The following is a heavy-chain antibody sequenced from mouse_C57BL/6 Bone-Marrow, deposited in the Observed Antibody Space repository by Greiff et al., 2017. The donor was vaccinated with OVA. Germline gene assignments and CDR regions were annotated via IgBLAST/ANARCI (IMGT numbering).Heavy chain of an antibody. D-gene: IGHD1-1*01. CDR2: IYPGSGST. V-gene: IGHV1-55*01. Sequence: QVQLQQPGAELVKPGASVKMSFKASGYTFTSYWITWVKQRPGQGLEWIGDIYPGSGSTNYNEKFKSKATLTVDTSSSTAYMQLSSLTSEDSAVYYCAMDYGSSIAMDYWGQGTSVTGSS. CDR1: GYTFTSYW. CDR3: AMDYGSSIAMDY. J-gene: IGHJ4*01.